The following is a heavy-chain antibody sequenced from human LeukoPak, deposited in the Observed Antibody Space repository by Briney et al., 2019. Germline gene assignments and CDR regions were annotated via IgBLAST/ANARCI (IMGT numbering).Heavy chain of an antibody. J-gene: IGHJ4*02. Sequence: SETLSLTCTVSGGSISSGDYYWSWIRQPPGKGLEWIGYIYHSGSTYSNPSLKSRVTISVDRAKDQFSLKLSSVTAADTAVYYCARSISYSSGWQPDYWGQGTLVTVSS. CDR3: ARSISYSSGWQPDY. D-gene: IGHD6-19*01. V-gene: IGHV4-30-2*01. CDR1: GGSISSGDYY. CDR2: IYHSGST.